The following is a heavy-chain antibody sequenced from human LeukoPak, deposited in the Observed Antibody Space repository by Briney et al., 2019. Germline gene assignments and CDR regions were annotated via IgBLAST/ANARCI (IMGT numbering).Heavy chain of an antibody. D-gene: IGHD3-22*01. CDR1: GGTFSSYA. V-gene: IGHV1-69*04. J-gene: IGHJ4*02. Sequence: SVKVSCKASGGTFSSYAISWVRQAPGQGLEWMGRIIPILGIANYAQKFQGRVTITADKSTSTAYMELSSLRSEDAAVYYCARVGDSSGYYDYWGQGTLVTVSS. CDR3: ARVGDSSGYYDY. CDR2: IIPILGIA.